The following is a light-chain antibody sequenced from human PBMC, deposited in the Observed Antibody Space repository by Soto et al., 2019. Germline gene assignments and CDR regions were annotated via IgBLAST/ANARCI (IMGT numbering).Light chain of an antibody. J-gene: IGLJ1*01. CDR1: GGYNY. CDR2: EVS. Sequence: GGYNYVSWYQHHPGKAPELMIFEVSNRPSGVSHRFSGSKSGNTASLTISGLQTEDEGDYYCSSYTSSSTRVFGTGPKVAVL. CDR3: SSYTSSSTRV. V-gene: IGLV2-14*01.